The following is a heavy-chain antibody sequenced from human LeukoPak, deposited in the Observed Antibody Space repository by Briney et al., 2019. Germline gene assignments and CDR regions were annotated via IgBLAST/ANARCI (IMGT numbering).Heavy chain of an antibody. Sequence: SETLSLTCAVYGGSFSGYYWSWIRQPPGKGLEWIGEINHSGSTNYNPSLKSRVTISVDTSKNQFSLKLSSVTAADTAVYYCARATRLYYDSSGTLFRHWGQGTLVTVSS. CDR3: ARATRLYYDSSGTLFRH. J-gene: IGHJ1*01. CDR2: INHSGST. D-gene: IGHD3-22*01. V-gene: IGHV4-34*01. CDR1: GGSFSGYY.